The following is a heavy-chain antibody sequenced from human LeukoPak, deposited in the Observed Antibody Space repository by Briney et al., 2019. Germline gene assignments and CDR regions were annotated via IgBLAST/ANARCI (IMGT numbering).Heavy chain of an antibody. CDR2: IRYSGNT. D-gene: IGHD6-19*01. CDR3: TRHLFSRGWGFYFDY. Sequence: TSSETLSLTCTVSGGSITSSDYYWGWIRQPPGKGLEWIGTIRYSGNTYYNPSLKSRVTISVDTSKNQFSLKLSSVTAADTALYYCTRHLFSRGWGFYFDYWGQGALVTVSS. CDR1: GGSITSSDYY. J-gene: IGHJ4*02. V-gene: IGHV4-39*01.